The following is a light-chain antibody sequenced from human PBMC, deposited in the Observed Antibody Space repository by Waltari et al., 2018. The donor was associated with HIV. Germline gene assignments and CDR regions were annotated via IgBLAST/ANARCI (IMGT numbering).Light chain of an antibody. V-gene: IGLV2-14*01. Sequence: QSALTQPASVSGSPGQSITISCTGTSSDVGGYNYVSWYQQHPGKAPKRMIYDVSNRPSGVSNLCSGSKSGNTASLTISGLQAEDEADYYCSSYTSSSTRVFGTGTKVTVL. CDR3: SSYTSSSTRV. CDR2: DVS. CDR1: SSDVGGYNY. J-gene: IGLJ1*01.